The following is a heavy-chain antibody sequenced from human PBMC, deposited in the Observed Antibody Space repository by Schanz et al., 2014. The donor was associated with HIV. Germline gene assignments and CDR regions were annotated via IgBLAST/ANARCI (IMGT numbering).Heavy chain of an antibody. CDR1: GYSFMNAA. J-gene: IGHJ4*02. V-gene: IGHV1-18*01. CDR3: ARGAAEMATMTPWRY. CDR2: ISAYNGNT. Sequence: QVQLVQSEAEVKRPGSSVKVSCRTSGYSFMNAAINWVRQAPGQGLEWMGWISAYNGNTNYAQKLQGRVTMTTDTSTSTAYMDLRSLRSDDTAVYYCARGAAEMATMTPWRYWGQGTLVTVSS. D-gene: IGHD5-12*01.